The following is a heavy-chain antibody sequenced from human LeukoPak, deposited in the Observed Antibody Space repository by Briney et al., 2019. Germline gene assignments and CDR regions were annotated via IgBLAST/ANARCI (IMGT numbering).Heavy chain of an antibody. Sequence: GGSLRLSCAASGFTFSSYWMHWVRQAPGKGLVWVSRINSDGSKIAYADSVKGRFTISRDNAKNTLILQMNSLRAEDTAVYYCAVELLWFGELSRWGQGTLVTVSS. V-gene: IGHV3-74*01. J-gene: IGHJ4*02. CDR3: AVELLWFGELSR. CDR1: GFTFSSYW. D-gene: IGHD3-10*01. CDR2: INSDGSKI.